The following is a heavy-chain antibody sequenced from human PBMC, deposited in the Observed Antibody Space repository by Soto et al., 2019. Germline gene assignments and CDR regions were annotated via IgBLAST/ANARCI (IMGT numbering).Heavy chain of an antibody. CDR1: GYTFTSYS. CDR2: INAGNDKT. V-gene: IGHV1-3*01. Sequence: GASVKVSCKASGYTFTSYSIHWVRQAPGQRLEWMGWINAGNDKTKYSQKFQGRVTITRDTSASTAYMELSSLRSEDTAVFYCARSGWFGELFTFDLWGQGTLVTVCS. CDR3: ARSGWFGELFTFDL. J-gene: IGHJ4*02. D-gene: IGHD3-10*01.